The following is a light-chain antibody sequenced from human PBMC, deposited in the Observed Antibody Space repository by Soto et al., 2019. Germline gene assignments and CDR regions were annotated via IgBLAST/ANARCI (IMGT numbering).Light chain of an antibody. J-gene: IGKJ4*01. Sequence: DIVMTRSPDSLAVSLGERATINCKSSQSVLYSSNNKNYLGWYQQKVVQPPKLLMSWATPRESGVPDRFSGRGSGTDFTLTISSLQAEDVAVYYCQQYYSKPLTFGGGTKVEIK. V-gene: IGKV4-1*01. CDR2: WAT. CDR3: QQYYSKPLT. CDR1: QSVLYSSNNKNY.